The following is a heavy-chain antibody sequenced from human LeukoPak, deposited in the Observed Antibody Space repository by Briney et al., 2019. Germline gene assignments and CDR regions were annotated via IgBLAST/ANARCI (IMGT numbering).Heavy chain of an antibody. CDR1: GFTFSNYA. CDR3: AKVYFYGMDV. V-gene: IGHV3-23*01. CDR2: IIHSGGST. J-gene: IGHJ6*02. Sequence: GGSLRLSCAASGFTFSNYAMSWVRQGPGKGLEWVSSIIHSGGSTYYADSVKGRFTISRDNSKNTLYLQMNSLRAEDTAVYYCAKVYFYGMDVWGQGTTVTVS.